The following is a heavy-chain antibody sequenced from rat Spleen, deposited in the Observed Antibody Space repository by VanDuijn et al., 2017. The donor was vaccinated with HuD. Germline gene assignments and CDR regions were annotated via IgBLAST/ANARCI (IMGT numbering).Heavy chain of an antibody. Sequence: EVQLVESGGGLVQPGRSLKLSCVASGFTFNNYWMTWIRQAPGKGLEWVASITNTGGSTYYPDSVKGRFTISRDNAKSTLFLQMNSLRSEDTATYYCTRDQGYYDPRGWFAYWGQGTLVTVSS. J-gene: IGHJ3*01. CDR1: GFTFNNYW. CDR3: TRDQGYYDPRGWFAY. D-gene: IGHD1-12*01. CDR2: ITNTGGST. V-gene: IGHV5-31*01.